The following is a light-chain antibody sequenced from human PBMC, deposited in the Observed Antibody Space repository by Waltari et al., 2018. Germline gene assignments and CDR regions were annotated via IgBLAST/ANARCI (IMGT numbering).Light chain of an antibody. V-gene: IGLV3-21*02. CDR2: HDN. CDR3: QVWDTSSDHRGV. J-gene: IGLJ2*01. CDR1: KIGSKS. Sequence: SYVLTQPPSVSVAPGQTATITCGGDKIGSKSVHWSQQTPGHAPVLALYHDNNRPSGIPDRLSGSNSGNTATLTISRVEAGDEADYYCQVWDTSSDHRGVFGGGTKLTVL.